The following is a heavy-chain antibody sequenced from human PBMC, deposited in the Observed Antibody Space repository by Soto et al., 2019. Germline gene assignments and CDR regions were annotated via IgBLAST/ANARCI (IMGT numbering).Heavy chain of an antibody. V-gene: IGHV4-59*01. CDR2: IYYSGST. CDR3: ARSAEIYVSFYFYY. Sequence: LSLTCNVSGGSISSYYWSWIRQPPGKGLEWIGYIYYSGSTNYNPSLKSRVTISVGTSKNQFSLKLSSVTAADTAVYYCARSAEIYVSFYFYYWGQGNLVTVS. D-gene: IGHD3-16*01. CDR1: GGSISSYY. J-gene: IGHJ4*02.